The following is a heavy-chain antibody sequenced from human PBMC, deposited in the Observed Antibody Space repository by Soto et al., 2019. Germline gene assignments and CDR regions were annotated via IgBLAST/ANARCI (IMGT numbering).Heavy chain of an antibody. CDR2: ISYDGSNK. D-gene: IGHD3-22*01. V-gene: IGHV3-30-3*01. J-gene: IGHJ5*02. CDR3: ARDRDYDSSGYYLEGWFDP. Sequence: GGSLRLSCAASGFTFSSYAMHWVRQAPGKGLEWVAVISYDGSNKYYADSVKGRFTISRDNSKNTLYLQMNSLRAEDTAVYYCARDRDYDSSGYYLEGWFDPWGQGTLVTVSS. CDR1: GFTFSSYA.